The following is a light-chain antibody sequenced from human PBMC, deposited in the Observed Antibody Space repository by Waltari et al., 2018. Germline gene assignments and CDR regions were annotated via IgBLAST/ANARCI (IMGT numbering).Light chain of an antibody. CDR3: QQVNSFPRT. J-gene: IGKJ1*01. Sequence: IQMTQSPSSVSASVGDTVTINCRASQGISSRLAWYQQKPGKAPKLLIYDASSLHSGVPSRFSGSGSGTDFTLTIRSLQPEDFATYYCQQVNSFPRTFGQGTKVEVK. CDR2: DAS. V-gene: IGKV1-12*01. CDR1: QGISSR.